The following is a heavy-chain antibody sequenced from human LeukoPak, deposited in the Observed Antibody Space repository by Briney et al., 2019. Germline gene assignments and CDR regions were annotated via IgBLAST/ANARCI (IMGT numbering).Heavy chain of an antibody. J-gene: IGHJ6*03. D-gene: IGHD3-3*01. CDR1: GYTFTGYY. V-gene: IGHV1-2*02. CDR3: ARQYYDFWSGYYCYYMDV. Sequence: ASVKVSCKASGYTFTGYYMHWVRQAPGQGLEWVGWINPNSGGTNYAQKFQGRVTMTRDTSISTAYMELSRLRSDDTAVYYCARQYYDFWSGYYCYYMDVWGKGTTVTVSS. CDR2: INPNSGGT.